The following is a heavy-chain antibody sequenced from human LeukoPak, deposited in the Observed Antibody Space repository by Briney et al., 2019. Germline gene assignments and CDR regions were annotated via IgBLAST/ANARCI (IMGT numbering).Heavy chain of an antibody. CDR1: GGSISSYY. V-gene: IGHV4-59*12. Sequence: SETLSLTCTVSGGSISSYYWSWIRQPPGKGLEWIGYIYYSGSTNYNPSLKSRVTMSVDTSKNQFSLKLSSVTAADTAVYYCARTGWNYFDYWGQGTLVTVSS. J-gene: IGHJ4*02. CDR2: IYYSGST. D-gene: IGHD2-15*01. CDR3: ARTGWNYFDY.